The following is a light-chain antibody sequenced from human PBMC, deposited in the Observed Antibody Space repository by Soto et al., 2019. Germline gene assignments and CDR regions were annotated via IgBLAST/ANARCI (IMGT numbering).Light chain of an antibody. CDR2: GAS. CDR1: QHIRTD. Sequence: EVVMTHSQLTLSLSPGQKATLSCRASQHIRTDLAWYQQRPGQAPRLIIYGASARATGIPARFSGSGYGTEFNLTISSLQSEDFAVYYCQQYNSWPLTFGQGTKVDIK. CDR3: QQYNSWPLT. J-gene: IGKJ1*01. V-gene: IGKV3-15*01.